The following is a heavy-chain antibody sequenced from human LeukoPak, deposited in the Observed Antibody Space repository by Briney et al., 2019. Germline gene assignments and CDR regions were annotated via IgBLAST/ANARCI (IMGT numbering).Heavy chain of an antibody. Sequence: ASETLSLTCTVSGGSISSSSYYWGWIRQPPGKGLEWIGSIYYSGSTYYNPSLKSRVTISVDTSKNQFSLKLSSVTAADTAVYYCARGYSSSYWYWGQGTLVTVSS. CDR1: GGSISSSSYY. J-gene: IGHJ4*02. CDR3: ARGYSSSYWY. D-gene: IGHD6-13*01. CDR2: IYYSGST. V-gene: IGHV4-39*07.